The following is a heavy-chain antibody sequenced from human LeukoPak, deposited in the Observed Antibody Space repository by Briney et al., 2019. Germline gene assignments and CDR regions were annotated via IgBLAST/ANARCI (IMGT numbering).Heavy chain of an antibody. J-gene: IGHJ3*02. CDR3: ARRFRDAFDI. Sequence: SVKVSCKASGGTYSSYAISWVRQAPGQGLEWMGGIIPIFGTANYAQKFQGRVTITTDESTSTAYMELSSLRSEDTAVYYCARRFRDAFDIWGQGTMVTVSS. V-gene: IGHV1-69*05. D-gene: IGHD3-3*01. CDR1: GGTYSSYA. CDR2: IIPIFGTA.